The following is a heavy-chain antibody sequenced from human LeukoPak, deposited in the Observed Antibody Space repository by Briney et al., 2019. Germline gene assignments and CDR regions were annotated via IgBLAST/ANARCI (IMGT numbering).Heavy chain of an antibody. V-gene: IGHV3-23*01. CDR1: GFTFDDYA. CDR3: AKDKGRWLQFDAFDI. Sequence: GGSLRLSCAASGFTFDDYAMHWVRQAPGKGLEWVSAISGSGGSTYYADSVKGRFTISRDNSKNTLYLQMNSLRAEDTAVYYCAKDKGRWLQFDAFDIWGQGTMVTVSS. CDR2: ISGSGGST. D-gene: IGHD5-24*01. J-gene: IGHJ3*02.